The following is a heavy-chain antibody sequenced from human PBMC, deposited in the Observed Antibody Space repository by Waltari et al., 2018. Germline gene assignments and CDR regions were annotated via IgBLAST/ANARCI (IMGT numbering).Heavy chain of an antibody. Sequence: QLQLQESGPGLVKPSETLSLTCTVSGGSISSSSYYSGWIRQPPGKGLGWIGSIYYSGSTYYNPSLKSRVTISVDTSKNQFSLKLSSVTAVDTAVYYCARPYCSSTSCPAAFDYWGQGTLVTVSS. CDR1: GGSISSSSYY. V-gene: IGHV4-39*01. J-gene: IGHJ4*02. CDR3: ARPYCSSTSCPAAFDY. D-gene: IGHD2-2*01. CDR2: IYYSGST.